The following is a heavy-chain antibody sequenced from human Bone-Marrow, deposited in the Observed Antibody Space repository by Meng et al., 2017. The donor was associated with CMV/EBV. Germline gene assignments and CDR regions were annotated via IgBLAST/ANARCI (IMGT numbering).Heavy chain of an antibody. CDR2: ISYDGSNK. CDR1: GFTFSSYA. Sequence: GESLKISCAASGFTFSSYAMHWVRQAPGKGLEWVAVISYDGSNKYYADSVKGRFTISRDNSKNTKYLQMNSLRAEDTAVYYCARAGYYDILTGYYREGAFYIWGQGTMVTVSS. D-gene: IGHD3-9*01. CDR3: ARAGYYDILTGYYREGAFYI. J-gene: IGHJ3*02. V-gene: IGHV3-30-3*01.